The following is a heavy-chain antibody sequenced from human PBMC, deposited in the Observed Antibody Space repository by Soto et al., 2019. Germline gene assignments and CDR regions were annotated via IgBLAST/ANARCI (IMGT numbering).Heavy chain of an antibody. V-gene: IGHV1-3*05. J-gene: IGHJ4*02. D-gene: IGHD6-19*01. CDR3: ARAVAVAADFDY. CDR1: GYTFTGYA. CDR2: INAGNGNT. Sequence: QVQLVQSGAEEKKHGASVKVSCKASGYTFTGYAMHWVRKAPGQRLEWMGWINAGNGNTKYSQKFQGRVTITRDTSASTAYMELSSLRSEDTAVYYCARAVAVAADFDYWGQGTLVTVSS.